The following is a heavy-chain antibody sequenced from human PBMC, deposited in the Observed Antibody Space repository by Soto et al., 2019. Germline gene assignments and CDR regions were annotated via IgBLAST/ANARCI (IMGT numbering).Heavy chain of an antibody. V-gene: IGHV3-48*03. Sequence: GGSLRLSCAGTGFNFGSYVMNWVRQAPGEGLEWISYISSSGSTAYYASSVEGRFTISRDNANNSVYLQMDSLRAEDTALYYCTRAAWFPYLSFYWGQGALVTVSS. J-gene: IGHJ4*02. CDR3: TRAAWFPYLSFY. CDR1: GFNFGSYV. D-gene: IGHD3-10*01. CDR2: ISSSGSTA.